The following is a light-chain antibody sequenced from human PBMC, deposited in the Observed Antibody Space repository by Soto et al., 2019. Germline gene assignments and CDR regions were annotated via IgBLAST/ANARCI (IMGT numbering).Light chain of an antibody. V-gene: IGLV3-21*02. CDR1: NIGSKS. J-gene: IGLJ2*01. Sequence: SYELTQTHSVSVAPGQTAMITCAGNNIGSKSVHWYQQKPGQAPVLVVHDDSDRPSGIPERFSGSKSGDMATLTISRVEAGDEADYYCQVWDGSSEHVVFGGGTKLTVL. CDR3: QVWDGSSEHVV. CDR2: DDS.